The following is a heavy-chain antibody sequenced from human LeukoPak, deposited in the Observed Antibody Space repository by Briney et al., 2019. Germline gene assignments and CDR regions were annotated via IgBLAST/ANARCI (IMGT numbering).Heavy chain of an antibody. J-gene: IGHJ4*02. CDR3: TSDTVDTALGIDY. D-gene: IGHD5-18*01. CDR2: INSVGSRT. V-gene: IGHV3-74*01. CDR1: GFTFSSHW. Sequence: PGGSLRLSCAASGFTFSSHWMHWLRQAPGKGLVWGSRINSVGSRTDYADSVKGRFTISRDNARNTLYLQMNSLRAEDTAVYYCTSDTVDTALGIDYWGQGTLVTVSS.